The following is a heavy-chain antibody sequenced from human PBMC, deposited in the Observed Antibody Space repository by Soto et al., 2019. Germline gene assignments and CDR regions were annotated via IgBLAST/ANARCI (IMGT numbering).Heavy chain of an antibody. CDR1: CDSIMDYY. CDR3: AREGLGFDF. V-gene: IGHV4-4*07. Sequence: SETLSLTCFFSCDSIMDYYWSWIRQPVGKGLQWVGRIYSTGNSNENPSLKSRVSLSVDTSKNQFSLRLRSVTAADTAVYYCAREGLGFDFWGQGALVTVSS. D-gene: IGHD3-16*01. CDR2: IYSTGNS. J-gene: IGHJ4*02.